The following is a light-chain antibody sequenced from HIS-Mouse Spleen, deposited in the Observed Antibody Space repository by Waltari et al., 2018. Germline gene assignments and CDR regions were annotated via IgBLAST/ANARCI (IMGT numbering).Light chain of an antibody. CDR3: QKYNSAPRLT. V-gene: IGKV1-27*01. CDR1: QGISNY. CDR2: AAS. J-gene: IGKJ4*01. Sequence: DIQMTQSPSSLSASVGDRVTITCRASQGISNYLAWYQQKPGKVPKLLIYAASTLQSGVPFRFSGSGSGTDFTLTISSLQPEDVATYYCQKYNSAPRLTFGGGTKVEIK.